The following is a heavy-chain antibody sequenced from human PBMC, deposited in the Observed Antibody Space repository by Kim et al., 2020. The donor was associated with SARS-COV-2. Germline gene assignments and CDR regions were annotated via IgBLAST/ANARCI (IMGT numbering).Heavy chain of an antibody. CDR2: ISNNGGSK. Sequence: GGSLRLSCAASGFTFSRYAMRWVRQAPGKGLEWFSGISNNGGSKSYADCLKSPGTISRDTFKNTLYHLMNSLRAEDKAVHHCENRNHYAYIGYYYPNYF. CDR3: ENRNHYAYIGYYYPNYF. D-gene: IGHD3-22*01. V-gene: IGHV3-23*01. J-gene: IGHJ4*01. CDR1: GFTFSRYA.